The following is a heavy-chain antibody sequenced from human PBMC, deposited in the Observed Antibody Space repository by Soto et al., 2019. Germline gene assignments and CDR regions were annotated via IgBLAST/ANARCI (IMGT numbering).Heavy chain of an antibody. CDR1: GFSFSDYA. D-gene: IGHD3-22*01. J-gene: IGHJ5*01. CDR3: AKGPDGSGYYHNWFDS. CDR2: ISRTGDSA. V-gene: IGHV3-23*01. Sequence: EVHLLESGGALVQPGGSLTLSCAASGFSFSDYAMSWVRQAPGKGLVWVSSISRTGDSAYYADSVKGRFAISRDRSKNSLSLEMNSLRVEDTAVYYCAKGPDGSGYYHNWFDSWGQGTLITVYS.